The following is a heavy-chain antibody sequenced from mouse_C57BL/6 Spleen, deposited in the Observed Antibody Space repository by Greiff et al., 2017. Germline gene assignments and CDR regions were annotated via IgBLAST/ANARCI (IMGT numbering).Heavy chain of an antibody. D-gene: IGHD1-1*01. V-gene: IGHV1-50*01. CDR2: IDPSASYP. Sequence: QVQLQQPGADLVKPGASVKLSCTASGYTFTSYWMQWVQQRPGQGLEWIADIDPSASYPNYHQKFKGKSTLTVDTSSSTAYMQLSSLTSEDSAVYYCARATTITGFDYWGQGTTLTVSS. CDR1: GYTFTSYW. J-gene: IGHJ2*01. CDR3: ARATTITGFDY.